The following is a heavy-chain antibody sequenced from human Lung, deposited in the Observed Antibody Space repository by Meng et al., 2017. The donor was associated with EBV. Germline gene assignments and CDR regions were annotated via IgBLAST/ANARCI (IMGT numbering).Heavy chain of an antibody. J-gene: IGHJ5*02. CDR3: AREYSSSSGLPGP. V-gene: IGHV4-30-4*01. CDR2: IYDSGST. Sequence: QGQLQESGPGLVKPSQTLSLTCTVSGGSISSGDYYWSWIRQPPGKGLEWIGYIYDSGSTSYNPSLMSRVTISVDTSRNQFSLKLTSVTAADTAVYYCAREYSSSSGLPGPWGQGTLVTVSS. D-gene: IGHD6-6*01. CDR1: GGSISSGDYY.